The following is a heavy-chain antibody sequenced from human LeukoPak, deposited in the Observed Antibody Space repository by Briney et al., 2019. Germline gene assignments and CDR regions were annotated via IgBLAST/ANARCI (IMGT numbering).Heavy chain of an antibody. D-gene: IGHD2-2*02. V-gene: IGHV3-72*01. CDR3: ARVNDMFYTDD. CDR1: GVTFSDHY. Sequence: VGALRLSCAASGVTFSDHYMGCIRQAPGKGREWVCRIRKESNAYSKEYARSVKASFSISRDDSNKELYLQMNSLQTDDTDLYYSARVNDMFYTDDWGQGTLVTVSS. J-gene: IGHJ4*02. CDR2: IRKESNAYSK.